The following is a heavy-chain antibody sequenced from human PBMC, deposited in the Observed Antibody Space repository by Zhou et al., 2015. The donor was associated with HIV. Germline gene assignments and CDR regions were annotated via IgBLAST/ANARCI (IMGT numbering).Heavy chain of an antibody. CDR1: GGIFSSHT. CDR3: ARDREEFLQSTLSDYDI. CDR2: IIPKFNTA. Sequence: QVQLVQSGAEVKKPGSSVKVSCKTSGGIFSSHTIGWVRQAPGQGLEWMGGIIPKFNTAHYAQKFQGRVTITADESTSTVYIELRSLRSDDTAMYYCARDREEFLQSTLSDYDIWGQGTMV. V-gene: IGHV1-69*12. J-gene: IGHJ3*02. D-gene: IGHD4-11*01.